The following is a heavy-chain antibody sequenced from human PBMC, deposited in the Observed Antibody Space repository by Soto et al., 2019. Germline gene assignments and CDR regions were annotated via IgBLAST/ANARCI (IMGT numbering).Heavy chain of an antibody. V-gene: IGHV1-18*01. J-gene: IGHJ4*01. CDR1: GHTSTHNG. Sequence: GASVKVSCKASGHTSTHNGISWVRRAPGQGLEWMGWININRGDVNHAPKFQGRVTLTTDTSTTTAYMELRSLRLDDTAVYFCATDDMNRGRFDYWGHGTPVTVYS. CDR3: ATDDMNRGRFDY. CDR2: ININRGDV.